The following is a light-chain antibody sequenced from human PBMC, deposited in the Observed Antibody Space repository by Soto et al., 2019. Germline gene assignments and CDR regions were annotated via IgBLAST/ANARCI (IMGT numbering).Light chain of an antibody. CDR3: QQYGSSPYT. Sequence: EIVMTQSPATLSVSPGEGATLSCRASQSVSSKLAWYQQKPGQAPRLLIYGASTRATGIPARFSGSGSGTDFTLTISRLEPEDFAVYYCQQYGSSPYTFGQGTKLEIK. J-gene: IGKJ2*01. V-gene: IGKV3-15*01. CDR2: GAS. CDR1: QSVSSK.